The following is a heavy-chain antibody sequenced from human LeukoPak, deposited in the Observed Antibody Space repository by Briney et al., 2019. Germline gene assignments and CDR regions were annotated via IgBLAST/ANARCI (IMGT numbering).Heavy chain of an antibody. D-gene: IGHD2-2*01. CDR1: GGSFSGYY. CDR3: ARLPAAIPYYYYYYGMDV. J-gene: IGHJ6*02. CDR2: INHSGST. V-gene: IGHV4-34*01. Sequence: PSETLSLTCAVYGGSFSGYYWSWIRQPPGKGLQWIGEINHSGSTNYNPSLKSRVTISVDTSKNQFSLKLSSVTAADTAVYYCARLPAAIPYYYYYYGMDVWGQGTTVTVSS.